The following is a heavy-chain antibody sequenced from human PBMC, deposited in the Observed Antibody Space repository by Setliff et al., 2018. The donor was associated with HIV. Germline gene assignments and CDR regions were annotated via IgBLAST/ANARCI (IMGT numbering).Heavy chain of an antibody. CDR3: AREYFGSGSYVRSFDI. Sequence: ASMKVSCKASGYTFSSYSISWVRQAPGQGLEWMGWISGYNGHTNYAQKFQGRVIMTTDTSTSTAYMELRSLRSDDTAVYYCAREYFGSGSYVRSFDIWGQGTLVTVSS. CDR1: GYTFSSYS. CDR2: ISGYNGHT. D-gene: IGHD3-10*01. J-gene: IGHJ3*02. V-gene: IGHV1-18*01.